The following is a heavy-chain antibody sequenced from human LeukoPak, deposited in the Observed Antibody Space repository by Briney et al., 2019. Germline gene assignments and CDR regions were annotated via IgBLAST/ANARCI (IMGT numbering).Heavy chain of an antibody. CDR1: GYSFPTYW. J-gene: IGHJ4*02. D-gene: IGHD3-22*01. Sequence: GESLKISCKGSGYSFPTYWVGWVRQMPGKGLEWMGIIYPRDSETRYSPSFQGQVTISTDKSIDTAYLQWSSLKASDTAMYYCARHNHYYYDSSGYTFGYWGQGTLVTVSS. V-gene: IGHV5-51*01. CDR3: ARHNHYYYDSSGYTFGY. CDR2: IYPRDSET.